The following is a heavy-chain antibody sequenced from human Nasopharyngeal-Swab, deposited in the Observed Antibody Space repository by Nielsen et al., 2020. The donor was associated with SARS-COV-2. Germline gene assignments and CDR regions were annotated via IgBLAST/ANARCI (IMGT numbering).Heavy chain of an antibody. CDR2: FDPETDET. J-gene: IGHJ4*02. V-gene: IGHV1-24*01. Sequence: ASVKVSCKVSGYTLTELSIHWVRQAPGKGLEWMGGFDPETDETLYAQKFQGRVTMTQDTSTAAAYMKVNKLRYEDTAIYYCVTGLQQYQLQFDYWGQGTLVTVSS. D-gene: IGHD2-2*01. CDR1: GYTLTELS. CDR3: VTGLQQYQLQFDY.